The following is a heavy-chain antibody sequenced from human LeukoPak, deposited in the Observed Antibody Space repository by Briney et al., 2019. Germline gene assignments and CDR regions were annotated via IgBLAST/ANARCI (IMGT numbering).Heavy chain of an antibody. CDR2: ISWNSGSI. V-gene: IGHV3-9*01. CDR1: GFTFDDYA. CDR3: AKRPV. Sequence: GGSLRLSCAASGFTFDDYAMHWVRQAPGKGLEWVSGISWNSGSIGYADSVKGRFTISRDNAKNSLYLQMNSLRAEDTAVYYCAKRPVWGQGTTVTVSS. J-gene: IGHJ6*02.